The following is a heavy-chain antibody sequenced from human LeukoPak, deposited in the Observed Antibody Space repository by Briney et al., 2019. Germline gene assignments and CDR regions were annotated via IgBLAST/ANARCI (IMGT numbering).Heavy chain of an antibody. D-gene: IGHD3-3*01. CDR3: ARDNRVVTIFGVVTRWWFDP. V-gene: IGHV3-53*01. CDR2: IYSDDRT. J-gene: IGHJ5*02. CDR1: GITVSSNY. Sequence: GGSLRLSCAASGITVSSNYMRWVRQAPGKGLEWVSVIYSDDRTYYADSVKGRFTLSRDKSKNTLYLQMNSLRAEDTAVYYCARDNRVVTIFGVVTRWWFDPWGQGTLVTVSS.